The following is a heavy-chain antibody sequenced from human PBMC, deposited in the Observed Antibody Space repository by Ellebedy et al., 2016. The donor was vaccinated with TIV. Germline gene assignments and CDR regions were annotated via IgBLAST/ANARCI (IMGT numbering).Heavy chain of an antibody. J-gene: IGHJ4*02. CDR2: ISSSSSYI. CDR1: GFTFSSYS. V-gene: IGHV3-21*04. CDR3: ARPNVLEYYFDY. Sequence: GGSLRLXXAASGFTFSSYSMNWVRQAPGKGLEWVSSISSSSSYIYYADSVKGRFTISRDNAKNTLYLQMNSLRAEDTAVYYCARPNVLEYYFDYWGQGTLVTVSS. D-gene: IGHD3-3*02.